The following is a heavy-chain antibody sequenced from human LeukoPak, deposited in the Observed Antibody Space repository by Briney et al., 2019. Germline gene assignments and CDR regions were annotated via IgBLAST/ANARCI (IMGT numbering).Heavy chain of an antibody. J-gene: IGHJ4*02. CDR3: ARGSLRYSDWLLSYDY. CDR1: GYTFTGYY. D-gene: IGHD3-9*01. Sequence: ASVKVSCKASGYTFTGYYMHWVRQAPGQGLEWMGGIIPIFGTANYAQKFQGRVTITADESTSTAYMELSSLRSEDTAVYYCARGSLRYSDWLLSYDYWGQGTLVTVSS. CDR2: IIPIFGTA. V-gene: IGHV1-69*13.